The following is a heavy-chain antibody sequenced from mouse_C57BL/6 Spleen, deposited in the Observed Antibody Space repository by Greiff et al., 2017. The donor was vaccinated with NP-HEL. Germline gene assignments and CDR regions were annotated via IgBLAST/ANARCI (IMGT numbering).Heavy chain of an antibody. CDR2: ISAGGSYT. Sequence: EVMLVGSGGGLVKPGGSLKLSCAASGFTFSSYAMPWVRQTPEKRLEWVATISAGGSYTYYPDNVKGRFTIPRDNANNNLYLQMSQLKSEDTAMYYSSRYYGSIYLDRFACWGQWTLVTVSA. J-gene: IGHJ3*01. V-gene: IGHV5-4*03. D-gene: IGHD1-1*01. CDR3: SRYYGSIYLDRFAC. CDR1: GFTFSSYA.